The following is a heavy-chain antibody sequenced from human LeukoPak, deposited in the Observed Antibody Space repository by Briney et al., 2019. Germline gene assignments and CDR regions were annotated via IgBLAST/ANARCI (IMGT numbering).Heavy chain of an antibody. CDR1: GYTLTGYY. V-gene: IGHV1-2*02. CDR3: ARPHDPYIWGSYCFDY. J-gene: IGHJ4*02. D-gene: IGHD3-16*01. Sequence: GASVKVSCKASGYTLTGYYIHWVRQAPGQGLEWMGWINPNSGGTHYAQKFQGRVTMTRDTSISTAYMELSRLRSDDTAVYYCARPHDPYIWGSYCFDYWGQGTLVTVSS. CDR2: INPNSGGT.